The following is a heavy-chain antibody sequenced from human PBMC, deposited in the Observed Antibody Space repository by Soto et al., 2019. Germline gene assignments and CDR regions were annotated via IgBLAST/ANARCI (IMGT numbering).Heavy chain of an antibody. CDR2: ISGSGGST. J-gene: IGHJ4*02. CDR3: ARYSSSWPLFDY. V-gene: IGHV3-23*01. Sequence: GGSLRLSCAASGFTFSSYAMSWVRQAPGKGLEWVSAISGSGGSTYYADSVKGRFTISRDNSKNTLYLQMNSLRAEDTAVYYCARYSSSWPLFDYWGQGTLVTVSS. CDR1: GFTFSSYA. D-gene: IGHD6-13*01.